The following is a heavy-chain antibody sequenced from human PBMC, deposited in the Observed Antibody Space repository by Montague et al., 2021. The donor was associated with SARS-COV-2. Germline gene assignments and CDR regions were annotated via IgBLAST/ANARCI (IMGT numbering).Heavy chain of an antibody. CDR1: GGSISSSSW. V-gene: IGHV4-4*02. Sequence: SETLSLTCAVSGGSISSSSWWSWVRQPPGKGLEWIGEIYHSGSTNYNPSLKSRVTISVDKSKNQFSLNLNSVTAADTAVYYCARLSSDIGGYFWFDPWGQGTLISVSS. D-gene: IGHD1-26*01. J-gene: IGHJ5*02. CDR2: IYHSGST. CDR3: ARLSSDIGGYFWFDP.